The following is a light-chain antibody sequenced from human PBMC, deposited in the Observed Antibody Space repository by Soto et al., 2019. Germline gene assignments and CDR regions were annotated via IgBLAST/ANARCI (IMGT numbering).Light chain of an antibody. CDR2: WAS. CDR3: QQYYSTPRT. Sequence: DIVMTQSPDSLAVSLGERATINCKSSQSVLYSSNNKNYLAWYQQKPGQPPNLLIYWASTRESGVPDRFSGSGSGTDSTLTISSLQAEDVAVYYCQQYYSTPRTFCQGTKLEIK. V-gene: IGKV4-1*01. J-gene: IGKJ2*01. CDR1: QSVLYSSNNKNY.